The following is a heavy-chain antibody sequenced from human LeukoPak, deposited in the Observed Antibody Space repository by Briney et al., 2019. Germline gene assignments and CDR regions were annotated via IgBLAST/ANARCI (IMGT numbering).Heavy chain of an antibody. J-gene: IGHJ6*02. CDR3: AICANGAIYGMDV. V-gene: IGHV3-30*03. D-gene: IGHD2-8*01. CDR1: GFTFSGYG. CDR2: ISYDGSNK. Sequence: GRSLRLSCVASGFTFSGYGMRWVRQAPGQGLEWVAVISYDGSNKYYADSVKGRFTISRDNSKNTLYLQMNSLRAEDTAVYYCAICANGAIYGMDVWGQGTTVTVSS.